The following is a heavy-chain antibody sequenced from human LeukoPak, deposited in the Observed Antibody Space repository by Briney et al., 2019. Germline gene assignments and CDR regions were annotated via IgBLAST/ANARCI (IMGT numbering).Heavy chain of an antibody. Sequence: PGGSLRLSCAASGFTFSTYSMNWVRQAPGKGLEWVSSITTSSSYIYYADSVKGRFTISRDNAKNSLYLQMNSLRAEDTAVYYCAKGFVVVIATAPIDYWGQGTLVTVSS. D-gene: IGHD2-21*01. V-gene: IGHV3-21*01. CDR2: ITTSSSYI. CDR3: AKGFVVVIATAPIDY. J-gene: IGHJ4*02. CDR1: GFTFSTYS.